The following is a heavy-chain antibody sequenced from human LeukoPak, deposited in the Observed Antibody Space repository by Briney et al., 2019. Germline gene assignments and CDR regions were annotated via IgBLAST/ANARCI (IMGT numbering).Heavy chain of an antibody. V-gene: IGHV4-4*07. J-gene: IGHJ4*02. D-gene: IGHD2-15*01. CDR2: IYTSGIT. CDR1: GGSISSYY. Sequence: SETLSLTCTVSGGSISSYYWSWIRQPAGKGLEWIGRIYTSGITNYNPSLKSRVTMSVDTSKNQFSLKLTSVTAAVTAVYFCARKATAATYFDYWGQGTLVTVSS. CDR3: ARKATAATYFDY.